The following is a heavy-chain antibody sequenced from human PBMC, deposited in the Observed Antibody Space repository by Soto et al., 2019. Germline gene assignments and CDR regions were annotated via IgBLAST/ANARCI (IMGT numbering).Heavy chain of an antibody. CDR1: GFTFSSYE. Sequence: GGSLRLSCAASGFTFSSYEMNWVRQAPGKGLEWVSYISSSGSTIYYADSVKGRFTISRDNAKNSLYLQMNSLRAEDTAVYYCARGRRYSAAALTYYFDYWGQGTLVTVSS. CDR3: ARGRRYSAAALTYYFDY. D-gene: IGHD2-2*01. J-gene: IGHJ4*02. CDR2: ISSSGSTI. V-gene: IGHV3-48*03.